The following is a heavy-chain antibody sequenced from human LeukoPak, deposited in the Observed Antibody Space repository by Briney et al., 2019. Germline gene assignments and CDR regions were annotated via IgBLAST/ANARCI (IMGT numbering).Heavy chain of an antibody. D-gene: IGHD3-22*01. CDR3: ARDHYYDSSGYYPLYDY. V-gene: IGHV3-21*01. Sequence: GGSLRLSCAASGFTFSSYSMNWVRQAPGKGLEWVSSISSSSSYIYYAGSVKGRFTISRDNAKNSLYLQMNSLRAEDTAVYYCARDHYYDSSGYYPLYDYWGQGTLVTVSS. CDR1: GFTFSSYS. CDR2: ISSSSSYI. J-gene: IGHJ4*02.